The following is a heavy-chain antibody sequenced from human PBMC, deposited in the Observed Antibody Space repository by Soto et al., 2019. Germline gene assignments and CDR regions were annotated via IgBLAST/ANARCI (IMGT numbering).Heavy chain of an antibody. CDR2: IHSSGST. CDR3: ARDGRELADAFDI. V-gene: IGHV4-4*07. CDR1: GGSISNYY. Sequence: PSETLSLTCAVSGGSISNYYWSWMRQPAREGLEWIGRIHSSGSTYYNPSLKRRVTMSVDTSKNQLSLKLSSVTAADTAVYYCARDGRELADAFDIWGQGTMVTVSS. D-gene: IGHD6-6*01. J-gene: IGHJ3*02.